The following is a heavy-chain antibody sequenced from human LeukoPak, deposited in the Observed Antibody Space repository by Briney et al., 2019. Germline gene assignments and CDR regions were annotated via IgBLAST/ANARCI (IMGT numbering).Heavy chain of an antibody. V-gene: IGHV3-30*04. CDR2: ISYDGSNK. CDR3: ARSGGTSWGMGWFDP. J-gene: IGHJ5*02. Sequence: PGGSLRLSCAASGFTFSSYAMHWVRQAPGKGLEWVAVISYDGSNKYYADSVKGRFTISRDNSKNTLYLQMNSLRAEDTAVYYCARSGGTSWGMGWFDPWGQGTLVTVSS. CDR1: GFTFSSYA. D-gene: IGHD2-2*01.